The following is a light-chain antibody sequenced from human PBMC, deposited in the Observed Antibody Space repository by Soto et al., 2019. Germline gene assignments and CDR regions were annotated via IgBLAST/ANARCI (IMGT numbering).Light chain of an antibody. CDR3: CSHAGNNNYV. V-gene: IGLV1-40*01. CDR2: GNR. Sequence: QSVLTQPPSVSGAPGQRVTISCTGNSSNLGAGYDVHWYQQLPGAAPKLVIFGNRNRPSGVPERFSGSKSGTSASLTISGLRAEDEADYYCCSHAGNNNYVFGTGTKVTVL. J-gene: IGLJ1*01. CDR1: SSNLGAGYD.